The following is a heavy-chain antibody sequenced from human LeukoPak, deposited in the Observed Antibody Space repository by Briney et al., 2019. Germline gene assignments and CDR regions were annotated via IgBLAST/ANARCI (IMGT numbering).Heavy chain of an antibody. Sequence: GASLKISCKGSGYSFTSYWIGWVRPMPGKGLEWMGIIYPGDSDTRYSPSFQGQVTISADKSISTAYLQWSSLKASDTAMYYCARWDGYCSSTSCYAGGHFDYWGQGTLVTVSS. CDR1: GYSFTSYW. V-gene: IGHV5-51*01. D-gene: IGHD2-2*01. CDR3: ARWDGYCSSTSCYAGGHFDY. CDR2: IYPGDSDT. J-gene: IGHJ4*02.